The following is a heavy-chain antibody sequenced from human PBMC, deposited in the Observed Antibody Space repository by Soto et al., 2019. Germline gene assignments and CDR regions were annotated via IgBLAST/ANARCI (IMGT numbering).Heavy chain of an antibody. D-gene: IGHD2-21*01. V-gene: IGHV3-23*01. CDR2: ILHDETP. Sequence: PGGSLRLSCAASGFTFSTYAMTWVRQAPGRGLEWVSTILHDETPFYTDSVKGRFTISRDNVRGTLYLQMNCLRVEDAALYYCAKDLFPTSGQRFFFESWGQGSLVTVSS. CDR3: AKDLFPTSGQRFFFES. J-gene: IGHJ4*02. CDR1: GFTFSTYA.